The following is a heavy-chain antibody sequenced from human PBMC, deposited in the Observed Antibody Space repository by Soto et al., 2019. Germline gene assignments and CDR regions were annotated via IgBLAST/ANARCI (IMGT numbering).Heavy chain of an antibody. D-gene: IGHD6-13*01. CDR2: INAGNGNT. CDR1: GYTFTSYG. J-gene: IGHJ4*02. V-gene: IGHV1-3*01. CDR3: AREAAADEFDY. Sequence: ASVKVSCKASGYTFTSYGISWVRQAPGQRLEWMGWINAGNGNTKYSQKFQGRVTITRDTSASTAYMELSSLRSEDTAVYYCAREAAADEFDYWGQGTLVTVSS.